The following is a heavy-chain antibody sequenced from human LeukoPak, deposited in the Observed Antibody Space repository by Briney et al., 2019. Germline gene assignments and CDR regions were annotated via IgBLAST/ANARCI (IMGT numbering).Heavy chain of an antibody. Sequence: GSLRLSCAASGFTFSSYNMNWVRRTPGKGLEWVSSITSSSSYMFYADSVRGRFTISRDNAENSLYLQTTSLRDEDTAVYYCARDPYSGGYGAYYYYYMDVWGKGTTVTVSS. D-gene: IGHD6-19*01. CDR2: ITSSSSYM. CDR1: GFTFSSYN. J-gene: IGHJ6*03. V-gene: IGHV3-21*01. CDR3: ARDPYSGGYGAYYYYYMDV.